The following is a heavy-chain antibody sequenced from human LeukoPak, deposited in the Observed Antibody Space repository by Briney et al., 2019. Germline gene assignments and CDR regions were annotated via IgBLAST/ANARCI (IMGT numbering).Heavy chain of an antibody. CDR2: ISAYNGKT. V-gene: IGHV1-18*01. CDR3: ARPRHYYDSSPSRSFDI. J-gene: IGHJ3*02. CDR1: GYTFISYG. Sequence: ASVKVSCKASGYTFISYGISWVRQAPGQGLEWMGWISAYNGKTNYAQKLQGRVTMTTDTSTSTAYMELRSLRSDDTAVYYCARPRHYYDSSPSRSFDIWGQGTMVTVSS. D-gene: IGHD3-22*01.